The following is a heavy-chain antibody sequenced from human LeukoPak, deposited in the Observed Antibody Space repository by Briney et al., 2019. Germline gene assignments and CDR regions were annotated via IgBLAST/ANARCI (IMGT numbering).Heavy chain of an antibody. CDR3: ARNIWFGESSDAFDI. D-gene: IGHD3-10*01. V-gene: IGHV1-2*02. Sequence: VASVKVSCKTSGYTFTDYNLHWVRQAPGQRLEWMGIIKPSGGDTSYAQTFQGRVTMTRDTSISTAYMELSRLRSDDTAVYYCARNIWFGESSDAFDIWGQGTMVTVSS. CDR1: GYTFTDYN. CDR2: IKPSGGDT. J-gene: IGHJ3*02.